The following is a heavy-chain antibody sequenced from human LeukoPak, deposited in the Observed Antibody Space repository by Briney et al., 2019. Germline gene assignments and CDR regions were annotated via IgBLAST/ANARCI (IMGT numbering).Heavy chain of an antibody. CDR3: ARNEYTGYDFTTGDYYYYTDV. CDR2: IYYWGST. Sequence: SHTLSLTGTVSGVSISSGGYYWSWIRQHPGKGREWIGYIYYWGSTSYNPSLKSRVTISVDTSKNQFSLKLSSVTAAAPAVYYCARNEYTGYDFTTGDYYYYTDVWGKGTTVTVSS. V-gene: IGHV4-31*03. J-gene: IGHJ6*03. CDR1: GVSISSGGYY. D-gene: IGHD5-12*01.